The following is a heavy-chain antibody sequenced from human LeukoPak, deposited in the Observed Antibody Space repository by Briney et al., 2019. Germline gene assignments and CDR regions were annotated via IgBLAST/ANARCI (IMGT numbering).Heavy chain of an antibody. CDR1: GFIFSNDA. Sequence: PGRSLRLSCAASGFIFSNDAMHWVRQAPGKGLEWVAFIWFDGSNKHYADSVKGRFTISRDNSEDTLYLQMNSLRAEDTAVYYCVRGPSGSGFAFDSWGQGALVTVSS. D-gene: IGHD1-1*01. V-gene: IGHV3-33*01. CDR2: IWFDGSNK. J-gene: IGHJ4*02. CDR3: VRGPSGSGFAFDS.